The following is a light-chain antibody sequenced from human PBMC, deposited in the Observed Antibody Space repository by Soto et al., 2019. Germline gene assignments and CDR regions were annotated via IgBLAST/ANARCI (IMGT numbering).Light chain of an antibody. CDR3: QQTNSIPIT. CDR1: QSSSNF. Sequence: DIQMTQSPSSLSSSVGDRFTISCRASQSSSNFLNWYQQKPGKAPKLLIYAASTLQSGVPSRFSGSGSGTDFTLTISSLQPEDFATYYCQQTNSIPITFGQGTRLEIK. J-gene: IGKJ5*01. CDR2: AAS. V-gene: IGKV1-39*01.